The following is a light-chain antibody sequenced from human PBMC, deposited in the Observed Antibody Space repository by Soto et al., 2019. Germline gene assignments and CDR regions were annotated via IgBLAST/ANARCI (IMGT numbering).Light chain of an antibody. Sequence: IYEGPRSAAGIPARFSGSGSGTEFTLTISSLQSEDFAVYYCQHYNNLPALTFGGGSKV. CDR3: QHYNNLPALT. CDR2: EGP. J-gene: IGKJ4*01. V-gene: IGKV3D-15*01.